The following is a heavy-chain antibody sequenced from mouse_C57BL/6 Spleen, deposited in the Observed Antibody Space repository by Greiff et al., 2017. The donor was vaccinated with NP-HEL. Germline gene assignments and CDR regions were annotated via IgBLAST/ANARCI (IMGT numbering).Heavy chain of an antibody. Sequence: VKVVESGPELVKPGASVKISCKASGYAFSSSWMNWVKQRPGKGLEWIGRIYPGDGDTNYNGKFKGKATLTADKSSSTAYMQLSSLTSEDSAVYFCARGGVLNYFDYWGQGTTLTVSS. V-gene: IGHV1-82*01. CDR3: ARGGVLNYFDY. CDR1: GYAFSSSW. J-gene: IGHJ2*01. CDR2: IYPGDGDT.